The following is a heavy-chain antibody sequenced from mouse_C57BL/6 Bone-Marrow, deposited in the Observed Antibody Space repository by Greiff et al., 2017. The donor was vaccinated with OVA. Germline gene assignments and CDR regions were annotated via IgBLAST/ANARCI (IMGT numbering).Heavy chain of an antibody. CDR1: GYTFTSYW. V-gene: IGHV1-53*01. J-gene: IGHJ3*01. D-gene: IGHD2-3*01. CDR2: INPSNGGT. Sequence: QVQLQQPGAELVKPGASVKLSCKASGYTFTSYWMHWVKQRPEQGLEWIGNINPSNGGTNYTEKFKSKATLTVDKSSSTAYLQLSSLTSEDSAVYYCAREGWVPPAWFAYWGQGTLVTVAA. CDR3: AREGWVPPAWFAY.